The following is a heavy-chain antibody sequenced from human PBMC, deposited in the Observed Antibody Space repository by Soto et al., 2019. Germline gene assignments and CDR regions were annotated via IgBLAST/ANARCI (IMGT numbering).Heavy chain of an antibody. CDR3: ARVDTAMVCFDY. CDR1: GFTFSSYA. Sequence: EVQLLESGGGLVQPGGSLRLSCAASGFTFSSYAMSWVRQAPGKGLEWVSAISGSGGSTYYADSVKGRFTISRDNSKNTLYLQMSSLRAEDTAVYYCARVDTAMVCFDYWGQGTLVTVSS. CDR2: ISGSGGST. D-gene: IGHD5-18*01. V-gene: IGHV3-23*01. J-gene: IGHJ4*02.